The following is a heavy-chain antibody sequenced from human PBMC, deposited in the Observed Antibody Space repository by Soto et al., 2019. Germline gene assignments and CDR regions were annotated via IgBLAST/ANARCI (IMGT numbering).Heavy chain of an antibody. CDR1: GGSISSGDYY. D-gene: IGHD3-3*01. CDR2: IYYSGST. J-gene: IGHJ6*02. Sequence: PSETLSLTCTVSGGSISSGDYYWSWIHQPPGKGLEWIGYIYYSGSTYYNPSLKSRVTISVDTPKNQLSLKLSSVTAADTAVYYCARDNILGILYGGMDVWGQGTTVTVSS. V-gene: IGHV4-30-4*01. CDR3: ARDNILGILYGGMDV.